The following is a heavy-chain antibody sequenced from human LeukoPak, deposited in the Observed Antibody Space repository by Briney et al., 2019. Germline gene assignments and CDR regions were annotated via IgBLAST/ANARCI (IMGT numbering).Heavy chain of an antibody. CDR1: GGSISSYY. CDR2: IYYSGST. CDR3: ARAERWLQWGRY. Sequence: PSETLSLTCTVSGGSISSYYWSWIRQPPGKGLEWIGYIYYSGSTNYNPSLKSRVTISVDTSKNQFSLKLSSVTAADTAVYYCARAERWLQWGRYWGQGPWSPSPQ. V-gene: IGHV4-59*12. D-gene: IGHD5-24*01. J-gene: IGHJ4*02.